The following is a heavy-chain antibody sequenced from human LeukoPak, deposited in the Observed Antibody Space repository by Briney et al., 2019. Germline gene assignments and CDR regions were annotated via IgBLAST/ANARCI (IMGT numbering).Heavy chain of an antibody. J-gene: IGHJ6*03. D-gene: IGHD6-19*01. CDR1: GYTLTELS. V-gene: IGHV1-24*01. Sequence: ASVKVSCKVSGYTLTELSMHWVRQAPGKGLEWMGGFDPEDGETIYAQKFQGRVTITADESTSTAYMELSSLRSEDTAVYYCARVTQVTGWARYYYMDVWGKGTTVTVSS. CDR3: ARVTQVTGWARYYYMDV. CDR2: FDPEDGET.